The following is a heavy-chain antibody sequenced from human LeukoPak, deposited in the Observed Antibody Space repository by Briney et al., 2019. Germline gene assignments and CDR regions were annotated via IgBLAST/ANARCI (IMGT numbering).Heavy chain of an antibody. J-gene: IGHJ4*02. CDR1: GFTFSSYA. D-gene: IGHD3-22*01. CDR2: ISGGSGST. CDR3: AKHRFESGGYHSAD. V-gene: IGHV3-23*01. Sequence: GGSLRLSCAASGFTFSSYAMSWVRQAPGKGLAWVSTISGGSGSTYCADSVKGRFTISRDNSKNTLYLQMNSLRDEDTAVYYCAKHRFESGGYHSADWGQGTLVTVSS.